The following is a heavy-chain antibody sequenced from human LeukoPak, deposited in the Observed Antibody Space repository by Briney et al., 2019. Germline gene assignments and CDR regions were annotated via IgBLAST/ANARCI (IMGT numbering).Heavy chain of an antibody. CDR2: ISWNSGSI. Sequence: PGRSLRLSCAASGFTFDDYAMHWVRQAPGKGLEWVSGISWNSGSIGYADSVKGRFTISRDNAKNSLYLQMNSLRAEDTALYYCAKDGGSYAYYYYGMDVWGQGTTVTVSS. CDR3: AKDGGSYAYYYYGMDV. J-gene: IGHJ6*02. D-gene: IGHD1-26*01. V-gene: IGHV3-9*01. CDR1: GFTFDDYA.